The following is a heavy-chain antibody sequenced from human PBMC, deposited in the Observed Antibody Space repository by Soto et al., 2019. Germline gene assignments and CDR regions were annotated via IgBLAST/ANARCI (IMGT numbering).Heavy chain of an antibody. CDR3: AREVAADGTFREDVFDI. J-gene: IGHJ3*02. D-gene: IGHD6-13*01. CDR2: FIPIFTTT. V-gene: IGHV1-69*12. Sequence: QVHLVQSGAEVKKPGSSVKVSCKAPGGTFSNHAINWVRQAPGQGLEWMGRFIPIFTTTNYAQKFQGRVTMTADESTITAYLELSSLKHDDTAVYYGAREVAADGTFREDVFDIWGQGTLVTVSS. CDR1: GGTFSNHA.